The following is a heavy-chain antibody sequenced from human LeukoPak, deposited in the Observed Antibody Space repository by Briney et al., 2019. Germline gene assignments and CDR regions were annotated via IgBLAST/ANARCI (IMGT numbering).Heavy chain of an antibody. CDR2: ISYDGSHK. CDR3: ARAWDTVTVPGPFDY. J-gene: IGHJ4*02. Sequence: GRSLRLFCAAPGFTFCSFAMHWVRQAPGKGLEWVAVISYDGSHKDYADSVKGRFTISRDNSKNTLYLQMNSLRAEDTAVFYCARAWDTVTVPGPFDYWGQGTLVTVSS. CDR1: GFTFCSFA. D-gene: IGHD5-18*01. V-gene: IGHV3-30*01.